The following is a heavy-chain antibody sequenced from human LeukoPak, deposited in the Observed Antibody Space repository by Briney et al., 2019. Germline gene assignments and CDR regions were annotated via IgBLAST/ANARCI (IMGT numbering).Heavy chain of an antibody. Sequence: ASETLSLTCTVSGGSISSGGYYWSWIRQPPGKGLEWIGYIYHSGSTYYNPSLKSRVTISVDRSKNQFSLKLSSVTAADTAVYYCARVPYQLLLHGAFDIWGQGTMVTVSS. CDR1: GGSISSGGYY. V-gene: IGHV4-30-2*01. J-gene: IGHJ3*02. CDR3: ARVPYQLLLHGAFDI. CDR2: IYHSGST. D-gene: IGHD2-2*01.